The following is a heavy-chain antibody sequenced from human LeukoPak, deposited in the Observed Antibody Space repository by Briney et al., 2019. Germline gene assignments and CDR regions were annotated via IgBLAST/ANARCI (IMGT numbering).Heavy chain of an antibody. CDR2: INWNGGST. D-gene: IGHD3-22*01. Sequence: GGSLRLSCAASGFTFDDYGMSWVRQAPGKGLEWVSGINWNGGSTGHADSVKGRFTISRDNAKNSLYLQMNSLRAEDTALYYCARANYYDSSGYPVPFDSWGQGTLVTVSS. CDR3: ARANYYDSSGYPVPFDS. CDR1: GFTFDDYG. V-gene: IGHV3-20*04. J-gene: IGHJ5*01.